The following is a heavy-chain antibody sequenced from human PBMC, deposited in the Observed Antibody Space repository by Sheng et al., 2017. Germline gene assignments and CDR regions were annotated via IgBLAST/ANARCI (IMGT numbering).Heavy chain of an antibody. CDR1: AFTFSTYA. V-gene: IGHV3-23*01. D-gene: IGHD4-4*01. CDR3: AKARRPTITTSSFDY. J-gene: IGHJ4*02. CDR2: ISGSGGTT. Sequence: EVQLLESGGGLVQPGGSLRLSCAASAFTFSTYAMSWVRQAPGKGLEWISGISGSGGTTYYADSVEGRFTISRDNSKNTLYLHMNSLRADDTAVYYCAKARRPTITTSSFDYWGQGTLVTVSS.